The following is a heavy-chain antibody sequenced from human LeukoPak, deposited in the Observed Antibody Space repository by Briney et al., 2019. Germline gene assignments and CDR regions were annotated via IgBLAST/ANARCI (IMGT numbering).Heavy chain of an antibody. J-gene: IGHJ4*02. D-gene: IGHD6-13*01. CDR2: FSTSGST. CDR1: VGSISSYY. CDR3: ARTYSSSSRFYDY. V-gene: IGHV4-4*07. Sequence: SETLSLTCTVSVGSISSYYWSWIRQPAGKGLDWIGRFSTSGSTNYNPSLKSRVTMSVDTSKNQFSLNLSSVTAADTAVYYCARTYSSSSRFYDYWGQGTLVTVSS.